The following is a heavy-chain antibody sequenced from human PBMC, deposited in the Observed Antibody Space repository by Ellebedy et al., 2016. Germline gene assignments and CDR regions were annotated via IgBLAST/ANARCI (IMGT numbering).Heavy chain of an antibody. CDR2: INESGTM. CDR3: ARGEGGSGHDDYGMDV. Sequence: SETLSLTCAVYGGSFSGYYWSWIRQPPGKGLEWIGEINESGTMNYSPSLKSRVTISVDTSKNQFSLKLSSVTAADTAVYYCARGEGGSGHDDYGMDVWGQGTTVTVSS. D-gene: IGHD3-10*01. CDR1: GGSFSGYY. V-gene: IGHV4-34*01. J-gene: IGHJ6*02.